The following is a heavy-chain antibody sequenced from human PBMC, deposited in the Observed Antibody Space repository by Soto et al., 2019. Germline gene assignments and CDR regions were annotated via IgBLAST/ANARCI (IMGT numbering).Heavy chain of an antibody. CDR1: GFTFSSYG. CDR3: ARRYCSSTSCPYYYYYYAMDV. V-gene: IGHV3-30*03. Sequence: GGSIRLSCAASGFTFSSYGMHWVRQAPGKGLEWVAVISYDGSNKYYADSVKGRFTISRDNSKNTLYLQMNSLRAEDTAVYYCARRYCSSTSCPYYYYYYAMDVWGQGTTVTVSS. CDR2: ISYDGSNK. D-gene: IGHD2-2*01. J-gene: IGHJ6*02.